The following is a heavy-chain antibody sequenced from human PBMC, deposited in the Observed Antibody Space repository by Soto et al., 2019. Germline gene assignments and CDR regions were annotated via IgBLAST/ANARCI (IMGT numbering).Heavy chain of an antibody. Sequence: ESLKISCKGSGYSFTNYWINWVRQMPGKGLEWMGRIDPTDSCTNYSPSFQGHVSISADESISTAYLQWSSLKGSDTAVYYCARQGKSYGSWFDPWGQGTPVTVSS. J-gene: IGHJ5*02. CDR3: ARQGKSYGSWFDP. D-gene: IGHD4-17*01. CDR1: GYSFTNYW. V-gene: IGHV5-10-1*01. CDR2: IDPTDSCT.